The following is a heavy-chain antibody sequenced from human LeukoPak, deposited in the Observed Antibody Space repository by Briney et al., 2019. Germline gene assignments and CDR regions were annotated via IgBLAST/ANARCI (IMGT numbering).Heavy chain of an antibody. Sequence: GTSLRLSCGASGFTFSSYAMHWVRQAPGKGLEWVAVISYDGSNKYYADSVKGRFTISRDNSENTLYLQVNSLRAEDTAVYYCARSRYCSGGSCYFGSWFDPWGQGILVTVSS. CDR3: ARSRYCSGGSCYFGSWFDP. V-gene: IGHV3-30-3*01. CDR1: GFTFSSYA. CDR2: ISYDGSNK. D-gene: IGHD2-15*01. J-gene: IGHJ5*02.